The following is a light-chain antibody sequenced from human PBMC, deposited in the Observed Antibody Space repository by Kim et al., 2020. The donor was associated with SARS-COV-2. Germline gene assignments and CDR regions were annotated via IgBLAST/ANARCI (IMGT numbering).Light chain of an antibody. CDR2: RNT. V-gene: IGLV1-40*01. J-gene: IGLJ1*01. Sequence: QGVTSSFTGSGSLLGAHYDEHCYQQLPGAAPTLLLFRNTYRPSGVPDRFSGSESGTSASLAITGLQAEDEADYYCQSYDSGLTAYVFGSGTKVTVL. CDR3: QSYDSGLTAYV. CDR1: GSLLGAHYD.